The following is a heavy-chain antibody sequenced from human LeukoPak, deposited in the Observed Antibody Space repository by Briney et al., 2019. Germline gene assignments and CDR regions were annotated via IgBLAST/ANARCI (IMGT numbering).Heavy chain of an antibody. J-gene: IGHJ4*02. CDR3: ARDPGSGYSFLYYFDY. CDR2: ISAYNGNT. CDR1: GNTFTSYA. V-gene: IGHV1-18*01. D-gene: IGHD5-18*01. Sequence: RASVKVSCKASGNTFTSYAITWVRQAPGQGLEWMGWISAYNGNTNYAQKLQGRVTMTTDTSTSTAYMELRSLRSDDTALYYCARDPGSGYSFLYYFDYWGQGTLVTVSS.